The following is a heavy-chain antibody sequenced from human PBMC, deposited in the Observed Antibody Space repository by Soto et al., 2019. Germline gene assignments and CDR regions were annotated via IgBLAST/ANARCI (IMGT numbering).Heavy chain of an antibody. CDR3: ARGQLIVVVPAAIVGGWFDP. CDR1: GGTFSGYY. Sequence: SETLSLTCAVYGGTFSGYYWSWIRQPPGKGLEWIGEINHSGSTNYNPSLKSRVTISVDTSKNQFSLKLSSVTAADTAVYYCARGQLIVVVPAAIVGGWFDPWGQGTLVTVSS. CDR2: INHSGST. D-gene: IGHD2-2*01. V-gene: IGHV4-34*01. J-gene: IGHJ5*02.